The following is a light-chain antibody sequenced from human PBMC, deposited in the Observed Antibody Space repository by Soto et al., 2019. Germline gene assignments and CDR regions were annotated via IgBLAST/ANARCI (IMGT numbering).Light chain of an antibody. CDR1: SSDVGGYNY. Sequence: SVLTQPASVSGSPGQSITISCTGTSSDVGGYNYVSWYQQHPGKAPKLMIYEVSNRPSGVSNRFSGSKSGNTASLTISGLQAEDEADYYCSSYTSSSTLRGVFGGGTKLTVL. CDR2: EVS. J-gene: IGLJ2*01. V-gene: IGLV2-14*01. CDR3: SSYTSSSTLRGV.